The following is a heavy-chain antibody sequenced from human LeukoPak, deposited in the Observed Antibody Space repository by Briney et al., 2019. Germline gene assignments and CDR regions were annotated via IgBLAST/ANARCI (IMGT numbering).Heavy chain of an antibody. CDR1: GGSISSGDYY. D-gene: IGHD4-17*01. Sequence: SETLSLTCTVSGGSISSGDYYWRWIRQPPGKGLEWIGYIYYSGSTYYNPSLKSRVTISVDTSKNQFSLKLSSVTAADTAVYYCAREGATVTSGWFDPWGQGTLVTVSS. CDR2: IYYSGST. CDR3: AREGATVTSGWFDP. V-gene: IGHV4-30-4*01. J-gene: IGHJ5*02.